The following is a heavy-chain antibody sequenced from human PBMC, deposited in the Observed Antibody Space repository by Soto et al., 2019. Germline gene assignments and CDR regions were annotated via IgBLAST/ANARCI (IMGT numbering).Heavy chain of an antibody. CDR2: ISSSSSTI. V-gene: IGHV3-48*02. CDR1: GFTFSSYS. Sequence: GGSLRLSCAASGFTFSSYSMNWVRQAPGKGLEWVSYISSSSSTIYYADSVKGRFTISRDNAKNSLYLQMNSLRDEDTAVYYCARVVANDDSSGYYFARLYYYYGMDVWGQGTTVTV. J-gene: IGHJ6*02. CDR3: ARVVANDDSSGYYFARLYYYYGMDV. D-gene: IGHD3-22*01.